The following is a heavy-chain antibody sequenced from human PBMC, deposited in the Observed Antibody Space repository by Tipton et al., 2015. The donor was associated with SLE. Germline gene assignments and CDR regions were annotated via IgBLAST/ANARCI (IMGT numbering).Heavy chain of an antibody. CDR3: ARDLRIVGATTEDAFDI. V-gene: IGHV3-21*01. D-gene: IGHD1-26*01. J-gene: IGHJ3*02. CDR1: GFTFSSYS. Sequence: SLRLSCAASGFTFSSYSMNWVRQAPGKGLEWVSSISSSSSYIYYADSVKGRFTISRDNAKNSLYLQMNSLRAEDTAVYYCARDLRIVGATTEDAFDIWGQGTMATVSS. CDR2: ISSSSSYI.